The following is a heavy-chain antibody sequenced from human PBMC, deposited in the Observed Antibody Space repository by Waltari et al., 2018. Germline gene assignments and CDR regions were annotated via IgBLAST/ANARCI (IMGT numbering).Heavy chain of an antibody. Sequence: QVQLQESGPGLVKPSQTLSLTCTVSGGSISSGSYYWSWIRQPAGKGLEWIGRIYTSGSTNYNPSLKSRVTISVDTSKNQFSLKLSSVTAADTAVYYCARDTGYYDSSGYYPYYFDYWGQGTLVTVSS. CDR3: ARDTGYYDSSGYYPYYFDY. D-gene: IGHD3-22*01. CDR2: IYTSGST. V-gene: IGHV4-61*02. J-gene: IGHJ4*02. CDR1: GGSISSGSYY.